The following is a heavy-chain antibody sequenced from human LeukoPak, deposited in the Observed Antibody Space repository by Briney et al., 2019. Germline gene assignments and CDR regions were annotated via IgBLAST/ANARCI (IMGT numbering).Heavy chain of an antibody. D-gene: IGHD3-10*01. J-gene: IGHJ4*02. CDR1: GSSFTSYW. V-gene: IGHV5-51*01. Sequence: GESLKISCKGSGSSFTSYWIGRVRQMPGKGLEWMGIIYPGDSDTRYSPSFQGQVTISADKSISTAYLQWSSLKASDTAMYYCAAIPTMVRGAFDYWGQGTLVTVSS. CDR2: IYPGDSDT. CDR3: AAIPTMVRGAFDY.